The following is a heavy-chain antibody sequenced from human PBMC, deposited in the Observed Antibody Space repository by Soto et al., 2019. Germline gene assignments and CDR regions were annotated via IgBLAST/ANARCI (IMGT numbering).Heavy chain of an antibody. Sequence: QVVLLQSGAEVKEPGSSVRVSCKVSGSTFNNFAFSWVRQAPGHGPEWMGGIVVMSNTADYSQRFRDRVTITADTSTNTLYMELGSLTFEDPAVYYCARAIKRWEVHSSFAYWGQGTKVTVSS. CDR3: ARAIKRWEVHSSFAY. J-gene: IGHJ4*02. CDR2: IVVMSNTA. CDR1: GSTFNNFA. V-gene: IGHV1-69*06. D-gene: IGHD1-26*01.